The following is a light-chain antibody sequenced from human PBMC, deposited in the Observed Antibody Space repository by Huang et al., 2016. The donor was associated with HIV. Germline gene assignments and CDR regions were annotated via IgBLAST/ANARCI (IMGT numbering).Light chain of an antibody. J-gene: IGKJ1*01. CDR2: WAS. V-gene: IGKV4-1*01. CDR3: QQYYSSPQT. CDR1: RSVYASSTSKNY. Sequence: DIIMSQSPDSLTVSLGERATLICRSSRSVYASSTSKNYRAWFQQKPGRPPRLLLFWASSRGVGVPDRFSGSGSGTHFTLTIANLQPEDAAIYYCQQYYSSPQTFGQGTRV.